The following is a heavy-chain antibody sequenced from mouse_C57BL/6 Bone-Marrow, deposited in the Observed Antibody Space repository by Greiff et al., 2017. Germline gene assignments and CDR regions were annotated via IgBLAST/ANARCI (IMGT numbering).Heavy chain of an antibody. CDR3: AIYYDSFYYYAMDY. Sequence: DVKLQESGPGLVKPSQSLSLTCSVTGYSITSGYYWNWIRQFPGNKLEWMGYISYDGSNNYNPSLKNRISITRDTSKNQLFLKLNSVTTEDTATYYCAIYYDSFYYYAMDYWGQGTSVTVSS. V-gene: IGHV3-6*01. J-gene: IGHJ4*01. D-gene: IGHD2-4*01. CDR2: ISYDGSN. CDR1: GYSITSGYY.